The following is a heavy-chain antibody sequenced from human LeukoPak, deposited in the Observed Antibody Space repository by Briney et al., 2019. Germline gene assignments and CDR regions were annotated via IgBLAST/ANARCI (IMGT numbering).Heavy chain of an antibody. CDR2: INSDGSST. Sequence: PGGSLRLSCAASGFTFSSYWMHWVRQAPGKGLVWVSRINSDGSSTSYADSVKGRFTISRDNAKNSLYLQMNSLRAEDTALYYCAKGPLYYYGSGSSRFDYWGQGTLVTVSS. J-gene: IGHJ4*02. V-gene: IGHV3-74*01. CDR1: GFTFSSYW. D-gene: IGHD3-10*01. CDR3: AKGPLYYYGSGSSRFDY.